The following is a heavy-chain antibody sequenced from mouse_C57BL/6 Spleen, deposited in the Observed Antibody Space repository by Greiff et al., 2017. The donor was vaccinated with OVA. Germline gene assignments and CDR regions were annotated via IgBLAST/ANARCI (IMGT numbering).Heavy chain of an antibody. CDR1: GYSFSSYW. J-gene: IGHJ1*03. CDR3: ARGVGWYFDV. Sequence: VQLVESGAELVKPGASVKISCKASGYSFSSYWMNWVKQRPGKGLEWIGQIYPGDGDTNYNGKFKGKATLTADKSSSTAYMQLSSLTSEYSAVYFCARGVGWYFDVWGTGTTVTVSS. V-gene: IGHV1-80*01. CDR2: IYPGDGDT. D-gene: IGHD1-1*02.